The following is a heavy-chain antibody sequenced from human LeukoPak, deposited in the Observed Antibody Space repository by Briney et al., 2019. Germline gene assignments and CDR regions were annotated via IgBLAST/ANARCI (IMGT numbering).Heavy chain of an antibody. Sequence: TGGTLRLSCAASGFTFSSYSLNWVRQAPGKGLEWVSYISSSSSTIYYADSVKGRLTISRDNAKNSLYLQLNSLRAEDTAVYYCAREGLHYYDSSGYDYWGQGTLVTVSS. D-gene: IGHD3-22*01. CDR2: ISSSSSTI. CDR1: GFTFSSYS. J-gene: IGHJ4*02. V-gene: IGHV3-48*01. CDR3: AREGLHYYDSSGYDY.